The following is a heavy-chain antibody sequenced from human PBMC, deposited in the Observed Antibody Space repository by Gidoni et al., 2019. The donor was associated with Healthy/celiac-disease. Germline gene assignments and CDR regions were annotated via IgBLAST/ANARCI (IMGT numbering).Heavy chain of an antibody. V-gene: IGHV4-59*08. CDR3: ARLGIWDDI. J-gene: IGHJ3*02. Sequence: VQLQESGPGLVKPSETLSLTSTLSGGSISSYYWSWIRQPPGKGLEWIGYIYYSGSTNYNPSLKSRVTISVDTSKNQFSLKLSSVTAADTAVYYCARLGIWDDIWGQGTMVTVSS. CDR2: IYYSGST. CDR1: GGSISSYY. D-gene: IGHD1-26*01.